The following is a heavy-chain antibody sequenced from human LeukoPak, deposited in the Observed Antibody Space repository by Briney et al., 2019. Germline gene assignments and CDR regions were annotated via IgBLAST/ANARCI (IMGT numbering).Heavy chain of an antibody. CDR2: IYPGDSDT. V-gene: IGHV5-51*01. Sequence: GESLEISCKGSGYSFTSYWIGWLRQMPGKGLEWMGIIYPGDSDTRYSPSLQGQVTISVDKSISTAYLQWSSLKTSDTAIYYCATVGTTGTRWFDPWGQGTLVTVSS. D-gene: IGHD1-1*01. J-gene: IGHJ5*02. CDR3: ATVGTTGTRWFDP. CDR1: GYSFTSYW.